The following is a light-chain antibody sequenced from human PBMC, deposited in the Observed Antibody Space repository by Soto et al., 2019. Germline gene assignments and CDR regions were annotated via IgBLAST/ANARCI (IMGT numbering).Light chain of an antibody. V-gene: IGKV1-5*01. CDR3: QQYNSYMT. J-gene: IGKJ1*01. Sequence: DIQMTQSPSTLSASVGDRVTITCRASQSISRGLAWYQQKPGKAPKLLIYAASTLQSGVPSRFSGSGSGTEFTLTISSLQPDDFATYYCQQYNSYMTFGQGTKVDIK. CDR2: AAS. CDR1: QSISRG.